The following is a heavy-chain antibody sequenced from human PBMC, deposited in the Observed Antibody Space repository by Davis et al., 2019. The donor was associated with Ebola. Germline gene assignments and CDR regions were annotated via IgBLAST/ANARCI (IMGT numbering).Heavy chain of an antibody. V-gene: IGHV3-30*03. Sequence: GGSLRLSCAASGFTFRNFGMHWVRPAPAKGLEWVAIILYDGSKEWYGDSVKGRFTISRDNSKNTLYLQTNSLRAEDTAVYYCARVPTSSEAWLKKGGYWGQGTLVTVSS. CDR1: GFTFRNFG. CDR3: ARVPTSSEAWLKKGGY. D-gene: IGHD3-9*01. CDR2: ILYDGSKE. J-gene: IGHJ4*02.